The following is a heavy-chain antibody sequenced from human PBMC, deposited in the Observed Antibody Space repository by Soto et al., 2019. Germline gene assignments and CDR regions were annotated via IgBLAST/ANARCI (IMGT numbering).Heavy chain of an antibody. V-gene: IGHV4-31*03. CDR1: GCPSSIGGYD. CDR2: IYYSGST. Sequence: TLSLTSTVSGCPSSIGGYDWSWIRQHPGKGLEWIGYIYYSGSTYYNPSLKSRVTISVDTSKNQFSLKLSSVTVADTAVYYCARRSHTNWPAYWGHGTQVTVS. CDR3: ARRSHTNWPAY. D-gene: IGHD2-8*01. J-gene: IGHJ4*01.